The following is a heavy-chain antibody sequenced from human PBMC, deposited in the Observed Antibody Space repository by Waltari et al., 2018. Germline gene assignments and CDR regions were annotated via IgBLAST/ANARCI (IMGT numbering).Heavy chain of an antibody. Sequence: QVQLQESGPGLVKPSQTLSLTCTVPAGSITSGGHYWIWIRQHPGKGLEWIGYIYHSGSTYYNPSLKSRITISVDTSKNQFSLKVNSVTAADTAVYFCARSFVAGSVQAFDIWGQGTMVTVSS. CDR2: IYHSGST. V-gene: IGHV4-31*03. CDR1: AGSITSGGHY. CDR3: ARSFVAGSVQAFDI. J-gene: IGHJ3*02. D-gene: IGHD6-19*01.